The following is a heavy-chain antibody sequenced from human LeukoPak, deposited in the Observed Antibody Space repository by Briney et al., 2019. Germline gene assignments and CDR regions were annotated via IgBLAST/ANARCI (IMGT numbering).Heavy chain of an antibody. CDR3: ARRGGVGPNEYYFDY. CDR1: GYTFTGYY. D-gene: IGHD1-1*01. V-gene: IGHV1-2*02. J-gene: IGHJ4*02. Sequence: ASVKVSCKASGYTFTGYYMHWVRQAPGQGLEWMGWINPNSGGTNYAQKFQGRVTMTRDTSISTAYMELSRLRSDDTAVYYCARRGGVGPNEYYFDYWGQGTLVTVSS. CDR2: INPNSGGT.